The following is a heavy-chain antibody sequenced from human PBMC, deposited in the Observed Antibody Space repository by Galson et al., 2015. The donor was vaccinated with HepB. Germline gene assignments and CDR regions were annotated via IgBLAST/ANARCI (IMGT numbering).Heavy chain of an antibody. J-gene: IGHJ4*02. CDR1: GFTFSDYY. Sequence: SLRLSCAASGFTFSDYYMSWIRQAPGKGLEWVSYISSSSSYTNYADSVKGRFTISRDNAKNSLYLQMNSLRAEDTAVYYCASGAAAGIFVYWGQGTLVTVSS. CDR3: ASGAAAGIFVY. CDR2: ISSSSSYT. V-gene: IGHV3-11*03. D-gene: IGHD6-13*01.